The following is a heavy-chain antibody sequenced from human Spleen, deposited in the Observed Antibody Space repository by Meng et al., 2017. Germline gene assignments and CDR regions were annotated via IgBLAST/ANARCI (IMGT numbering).Heavy chain of an antibody. D-gene: IGHD5-18*01. CDR1: GYTFTAYN. CDR3: ARGNNYAFEY. J-gene: IGHJ4*02. CDR2: VITNSGDT. V-gene: IGHV1-2*06. Sequence: QVPVGTSGGEGKKAGASWKVSCKASGYTFTAYNLNWVRQAPGQGLEWMGRVITNSGDTNYVQKFQGRVTMTRDTSMSTVYMELSRLISDDTAVYYCARGNNYAFEYWGQGTLVTVSS.